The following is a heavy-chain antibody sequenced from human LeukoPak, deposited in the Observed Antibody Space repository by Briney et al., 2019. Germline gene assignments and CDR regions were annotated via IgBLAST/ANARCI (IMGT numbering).Heavy chain of an antibody. V-gene: IGHV4-34*01. J-gene: IGHJ4*02. CDR1: GGSFSGYY. CDR2: INHSGST. Sequence: PAETLSLTCAVYGGSFSGYYWSWIRQPPGKGLEWIGEINHSGSTNYNPSLKSRVTISVDTSKNQFSLKLSSVTAADTAVYYSARVSDGSELDYWGQGTLVTVSS. D-gene: IGHD2-15*01. CDR3: ARVSDGSELDY.